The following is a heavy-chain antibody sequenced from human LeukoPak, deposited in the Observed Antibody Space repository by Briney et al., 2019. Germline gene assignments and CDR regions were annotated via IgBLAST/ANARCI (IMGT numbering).Heavy chain of an antibody. Sequence: GGSLRLSCVASGFTFSDYYMSWIRQAPGKGLEWVSGINWNGGSTSYADSVKGRFTISRDNAKNSLYLQMNSLRAEDTALYYCARDDCSGGSCYWPEEAFDIWGQGTMVTVSS. CDR2: INWNGGST. V-gene: IGHV3-20*04. J-gene: IGHJ3*02. CDR3: ARDDCSGGSCYWPEEAFDI. D-gene: IGHD2-15*01. CDR1: GFTFSDYY.